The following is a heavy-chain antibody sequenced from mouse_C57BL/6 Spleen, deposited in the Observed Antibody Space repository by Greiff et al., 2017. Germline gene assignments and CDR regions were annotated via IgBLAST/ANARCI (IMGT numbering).Heavy chain of an antibody. Sequence: EVQRVESGGGLVQPGGSLSLSCAASGFTFTDYYMSWVRQPPGKALEWLGFIRNKANGYTTEYSASVKGRFTISRDNSQSILYLQMNALRAEDSATYYCARYRLRVLAMDYWGQGTSVTVSS. CDR2: IRNKANGYTT. J-gene: IGHJ4*01. CDR3: ARYRLRVLAMDY. D-gene: IGHD1-1*01. V-gene: IGHV7-3*01. CDR1: GFTFTDYY.